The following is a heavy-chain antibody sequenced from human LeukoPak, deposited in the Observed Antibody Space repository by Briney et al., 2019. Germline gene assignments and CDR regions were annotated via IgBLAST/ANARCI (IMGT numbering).Heavy chain of an antibody. CDR3: ARAYYDDY. J-gene: IGHJ4*02. Sequence: ASVKVPCKASGYTFTGYYMHWVRQAPGQGLEWMGWINPNSGGTNYAQKFQGRVTMTRNTSISTAYMGLSSLRSEDTAVYYCARAYYDDYWGQGTLVTVSS. CDR2: INPNSGGT. CDR1: GYTFTGYY. V-gene: IGHV1-2*02.